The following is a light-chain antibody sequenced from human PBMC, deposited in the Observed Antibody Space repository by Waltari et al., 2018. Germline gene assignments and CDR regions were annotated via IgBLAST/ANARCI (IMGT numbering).Light chain of an antibody. CDR1: QRISRF. Sequence: DILMTQFPSSLSASVGDRVTITCRASQRISRFLNWYQQKPGEAPNLLIYAVPTLQSGVPSRFSGSGSGTDFTLTISTLQPEDYATYYCQQGYSAPLTFGGGTKVEIK. CDR2: AVP. J-gene: IGKJ4*01. CDR3: QQGYSAPLT. V-gene: IGKV1-39*01.